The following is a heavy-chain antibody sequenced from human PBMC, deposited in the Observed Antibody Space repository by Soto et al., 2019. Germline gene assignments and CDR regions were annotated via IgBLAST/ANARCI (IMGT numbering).Heavy chain of an antibody. CDR1: GFSLTTSGVG. J-gene: IGHJ4*02. CDR3: AHIVLRTVFGLVTTTAIYFDF. V-gene: IGHV2-5*02. D-gene: IGHD3-3*01. CDR2: IYWDDDK. Sequence: QITLNESGPTVVRPTETLTLTCSFSGFSLTTSGVGVGWIRQSPGTAPEWLALIYWDDDKRYSASLKSRLTIPKDTSKDQVVLTVSDLDPTDTATYYCAHIVLRTVFGLVTTTAIYFDFWGQGTPVAVSS.